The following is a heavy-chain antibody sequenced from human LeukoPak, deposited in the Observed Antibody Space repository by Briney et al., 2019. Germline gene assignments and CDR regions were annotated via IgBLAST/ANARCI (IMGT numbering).Heavy chain of an antibody. CDR3: ARDRGLTVYSSSSGDAFDI. J-gene: IGHJ3*02. CDR1: GYTLTELS. V-gene: IGHV1-24*01. Sequence: GASVKVSCKVSGYTLTELSMHWVRQAPGKGLEWMGGFDPEDGETIYAQKFQGRVTMTEDTSTDTAYMELSSLRSEDTAVYYCARDRGLTVYSSSSGDAFDIWGQGTMVTVSS. D-gene: IGHD6-13*01. CDR2: FDPEDGET.